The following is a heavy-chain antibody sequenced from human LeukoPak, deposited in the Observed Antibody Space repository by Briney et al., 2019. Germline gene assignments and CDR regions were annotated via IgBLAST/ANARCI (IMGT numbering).Heavy chain of an antibody. CDR3: ARHPYWFGELYFDY. J-gene: IGHJ4*02. CDR1: GFTFSSYS. CDR2: IYYSGST. D-gene: IGHD3-10*01. V-gene: IGHV4-59*08. Sequence: LRLSCAASGFTFSSYSMNWIRQPPGKGLEWIGYIYYSGSTNYNPSLKSRVTISVDTSKNQFSLKLSSVTAADTAVYYCARHPYWFGELYFDYWGQGTLVTVSS.